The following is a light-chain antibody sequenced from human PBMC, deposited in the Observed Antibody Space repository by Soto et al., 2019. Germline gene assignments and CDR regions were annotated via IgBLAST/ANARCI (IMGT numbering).Light chain of an antibody. J-gene: IGKJ1*01. CDR3: QQYNRYWT. CDR1: QSISIY. V-gene: IGKV1-5*01. Sequence: DIQMTQSPSSLSASVGDRVTITCRASQSISIYLNWYQQKPGKAPKVLIYTASSLESGVPSRFSGSGSGTEFTLTISSLQPDDFATYYCQQYNRYWTFGQGTKVDIK. CDR2: TAS.